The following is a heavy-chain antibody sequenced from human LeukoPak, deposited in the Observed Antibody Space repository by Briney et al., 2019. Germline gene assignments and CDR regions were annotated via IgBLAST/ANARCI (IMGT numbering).Heavy chain of an antibody. J-gene: IGHJ4*02. CDR1: GFTFSSYA. V-gene: IGHV3-23*01. CDR3: ATDLGVVPAAVDY. Sequence: GGSLRLSFAASGFTFSSYAMSWVRQAPGKGLEWVSVISGSGGSTYYADSVKGRFPISRDNSKNTLYLQMNSLRAEDTDVYYCATDLGVVPAAVDYWGQGTMVTVSS. CDR2: ISGSGGST. D-gene: IGHD2-2*01.